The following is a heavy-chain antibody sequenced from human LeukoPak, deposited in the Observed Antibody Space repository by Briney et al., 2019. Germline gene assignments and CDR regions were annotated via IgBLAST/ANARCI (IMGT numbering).Heavy chain of an antibody. J-gene: IGHJ6*02. CDR1: GFTLSSYS. Sequence: GGSLRLSCAAPGFTLSSYSMNSVRQAPGKGLEWVSSISSSSSYIYYEDSVKGRFTISRDNAKNSLYLQMNSLRTEDTAVFYYASLGGRGWSVGGYYYGMDVWGQGTTVTVSS. V-gene: IGHV3-21*01. CDR3: ASLGGRGWSVGGYYYGMDV. D-gene: IGHD6-19*01. CDR2: ISSSSSYI.